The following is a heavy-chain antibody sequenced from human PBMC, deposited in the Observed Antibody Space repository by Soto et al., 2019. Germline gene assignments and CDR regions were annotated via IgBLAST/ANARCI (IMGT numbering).Heavy chain of an antibody. V-gene: IGHV3-48*03. CDR2: ISSSGSTI. D-gene: IGHD1-1*01. CDR3: ARDNVENGMDV. CDR1: GFTFSSYE. J-gene: IGHJ6*02. Sequence: PVGSLRLSCAASGFTFSSYEMNWVRQAPGKGLEWVSYISSSGSTIYYADSVKGRFTISRDNAKNSLYLQMNSLRAEDTAVYYCARDNVENGMDVWGQGTTVTVSS.